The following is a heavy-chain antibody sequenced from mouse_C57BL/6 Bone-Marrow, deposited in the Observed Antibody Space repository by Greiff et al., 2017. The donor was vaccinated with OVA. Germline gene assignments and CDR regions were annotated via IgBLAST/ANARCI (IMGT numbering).Heavy chain of an antibody. CDR2: IYPGSGNT. V-gene: IGHV1-81*01. CDR3: ARLLYYYGSSYGDY. Sequence: QVQLQQSGAELVRPGASVKLSCKASGYTFTSYGISWVKQRTVQGLEWIGEIYPGSGNTYYNEKFKGKATLTADKSSSTAYMELRSLTSEDSAVYFCARLLYYYGSSYGDYWGQGTTLTVSS. CDR1: GYTFTSYG. J-gene: IGHJ2*01. D-gene: IGHD1-1*01.